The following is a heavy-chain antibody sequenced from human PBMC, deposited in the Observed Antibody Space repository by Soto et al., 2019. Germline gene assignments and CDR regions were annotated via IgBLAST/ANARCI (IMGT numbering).Heavy chain of an antibody. V-gene: IGHV4-34*01. CDR2: INHSGST. D-gene: IGHD3-10*01. J-gene: IGHJ4*02. CDR1: GGSFSGYY. Sequence: SETLSLTCAVYGGSFSGYYWSWIRQPPGKGLEWIGEINHSGSTNYNPSLKSRVTISVDTSKNQFSLKLSSVTAADTAVYYCARWFGEFFFGDLLWGQGTLVTVSS. CDR3: ARWFGEFFFGDLL.